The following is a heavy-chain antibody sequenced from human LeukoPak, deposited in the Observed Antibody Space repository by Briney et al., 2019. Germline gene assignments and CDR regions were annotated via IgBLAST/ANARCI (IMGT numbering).Heavy chain of an antibody. V-gene: IGHV1-18*01. J-gene: IGHJ4*02. Sequence: ASVKVSCKASGYTFTSYGISWVRQAPGQGLEWMGWISAYNSNTNYAQKKLQGRVTMTTDTPTSTAYMELRSLRSDDTAVYYCARDLRRDTSGWNSQAVLDYWGQGTLVTVSS. D-gene: IGHD6-19*01. CDR2: ISAYNSNT. CDR3: ARDLRRDTSGWNSQAVLDY. CDR1: GYTFTSYG.